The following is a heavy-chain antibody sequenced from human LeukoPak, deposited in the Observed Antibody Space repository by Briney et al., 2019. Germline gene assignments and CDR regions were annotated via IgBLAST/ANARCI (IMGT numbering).Heavy chain of an antibody. J-gene: IGHJ4*02. CDR1: GFTFSSYA. CDR2: ISGSGGST. D-gene: IGHD1-26*01. CDR3: AKDLGATIYYFDY. V-gene: IGHV3-23*01. Sequence: GGSLRLSCAASGFTFSSYAISWVRQAPGKGLEWVSVISGSGGSTYYADSVKGRFTISRDNSKNTLYLQMNSLRAEDTAVFYCAKDLGATIYYFDYWGQGTLVTVSS.